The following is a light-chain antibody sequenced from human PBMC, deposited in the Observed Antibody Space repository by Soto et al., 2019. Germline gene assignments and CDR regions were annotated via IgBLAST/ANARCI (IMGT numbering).Light chain of an antibody. J-gene: IGLJ1*01. CDR3: ASYAGGNTYV. CDR2: EGD. Sequence: QSVLTQPASVSGAPGQSITISFTGTRSNVGAYKLVSWYQHHPGKAPTLMIFEGDKRPSGVSDRFSGSKSGNTASLTISGLQAEDEADYHCASYAGGNTYVFGGGTKVTVL. V-gene: IGLV2-23*01. CDR1: RSNVGAYKL.